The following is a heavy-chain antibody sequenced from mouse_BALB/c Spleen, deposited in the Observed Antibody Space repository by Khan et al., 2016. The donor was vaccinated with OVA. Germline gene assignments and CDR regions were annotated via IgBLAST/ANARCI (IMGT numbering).Heavy chain of an antibody. D-gene: IGHD2-10*01. CDR2: IWSDGTT. CDR3: ARQPYYHYNIMDY. Sequence: QVQLKESGPGLAAPSQSLSITCTISGFSLTTYGVHWVRQPPGKGLEWLVVIWSDGTTNYNSALKSRLTITKDNSQRHVFLKMNSLQTDDTAIYFCARQPYYHYNIMDYGGQGTSVTVSS. J-gene: IGHJ4*01. V-gene: IGHV2-6-1*01. CDR1: GFSLTTYG.